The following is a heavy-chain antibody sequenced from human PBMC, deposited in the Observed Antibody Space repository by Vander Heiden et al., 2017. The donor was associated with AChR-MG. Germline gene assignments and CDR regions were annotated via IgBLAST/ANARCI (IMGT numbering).Heavy chain of an antibody. CDR2: ISSSGSTI. V-gene: IGHV3-11*01. Sequence: QVQLVESGGGLVKPGGSLRLSCAAAGFSFSDYYMTWIRQAPGKGLEWVSYISSSGSTIYYADSVKGRFTISRDNAKNSLYLQMNSLRAEDTAEYYCARNRYDYYYGMDVWGQGTTVTVSS. CDR1: GFSFSDYY. J-gene: IGHJ6*02. D-gene: IGHD1-20*01. CDR3: ARNRYDYYYGMDV.